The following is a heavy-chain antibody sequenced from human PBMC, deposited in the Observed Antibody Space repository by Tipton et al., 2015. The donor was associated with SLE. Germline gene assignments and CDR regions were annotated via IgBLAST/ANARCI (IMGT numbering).Heavy chain of an antibody. Sequence: SLRLSCAASGFTFSSYSMNWVRQAPGKGLEWVSSISSSSSYIYYADSVKGRFTISRDNAKNSLYLQMNSLRAEDTAVYYCARDRGVSYYYFGMDVWGQGTTGTVSS. J-gene: IGHJ6*02. CDR3: ARDRGVSYYYFGMDV. CDR1: GFTFSSYS. V-gene: IGHV3-21*03. D-gene: IGHD3-10*01. CDR2: ISSSSSYI.